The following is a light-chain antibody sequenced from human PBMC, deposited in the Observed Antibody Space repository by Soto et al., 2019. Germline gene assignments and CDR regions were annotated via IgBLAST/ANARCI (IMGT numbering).Light chain of an antibody. J-gene: IGKJ4*01. CDR1: QSLLHSNGYNY. CDR3: MQALQTLLT. CDR2: LGS. Sequence: DIVMTQSPLSLPVTPGEPASISCRSSQSLLHSNGYNYLDWYLQKPGQSPQLLIYLGSNRASGVPDRFSGSGSGTDFTLKISRVEAEDVGVYYCMQALQTLLTFGGGTKVDI. V-gene: IGKV2-28*01.